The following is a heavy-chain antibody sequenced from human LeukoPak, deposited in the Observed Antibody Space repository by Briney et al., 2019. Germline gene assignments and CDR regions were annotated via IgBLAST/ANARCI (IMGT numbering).Heavy chain of an antibody. J-gene: IGHJ3*02. V-gene: IGHV4-34*01. Sequence: SETLSLTCAVYGGSFSGYYWSWIRQPPGKGLEWIGEINHSGSTNYNPSLKSRVTISVDTSKNQFSLKLSSVTAADTAVYYCAREEASSGYYYRVAFDIWGQGTMVTVSS. CDR3: AREEASSGYYYRVAFDI. CDR2: INHSGST. D-gene: IGHD3-22*01. CDR1: GGSFSGYY.